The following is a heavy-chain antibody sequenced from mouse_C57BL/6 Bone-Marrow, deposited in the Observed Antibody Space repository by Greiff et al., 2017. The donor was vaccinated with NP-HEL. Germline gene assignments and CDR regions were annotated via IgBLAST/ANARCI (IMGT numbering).Heavy chain of an antibody. V-gene: IGHV1-82*01. Sequence: QVQLKESGPELVKPGASVKISCKASGYAFSSSWMNWVKQRPGKGLEWIGRIYPGDGDTNYNGKFKGKATLTADKSSSTAYMQLSSLTSEDSAVYFCARGELRLPWGQGTTLTVSS. CDR3: ARGELRLP. CDR1: GYAFSSSW. J-gene: IGHJ2*01. D-gene: IGHD3-2*02. CDR2: IYPGDGDT.